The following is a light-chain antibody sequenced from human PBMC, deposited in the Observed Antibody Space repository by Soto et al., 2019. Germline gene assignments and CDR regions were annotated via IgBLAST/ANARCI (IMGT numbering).Light chain of an antibody. CDR2: DAS. Sequence: EIVLTQSPATLSLSPGERATLSCRASQNVRSYLAWYQQKPGQAPRLLIHDASSRATGIPDRFSGSGSGTDFTLTISSLEPEDPAVYYCQQRTNWPTSTFGQGTRLEI. CDR1: QNVRSY. CDR3: QQRTNWPTST. V-gene: IGKV3-11*01. J-gene: IGKJ5*01.